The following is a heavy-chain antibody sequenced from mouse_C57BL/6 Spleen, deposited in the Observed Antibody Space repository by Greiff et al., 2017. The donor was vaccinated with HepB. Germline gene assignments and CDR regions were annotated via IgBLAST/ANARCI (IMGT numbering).Heavy chain of an antibody. CDR1: GFTFSDYG. D-gene: IGHD2-5*01. J-gene: IGHJ4*01. Sequence: VQLQQSGGGLVKPGGSLKLSCAASGFTFSDYGMHWVRQAPEKGLEWVAYISSGSSTIYYADTVKGRFTISRDNAKNTLFLQMTSLRSEDTAMYYCASTYYSNYYYAMDYWGQGTSVTVSS. V-gene: IGHV5-17*01. CDR3: ASTYYSNYYYAMDY. CDR2: ISSGSSTI.